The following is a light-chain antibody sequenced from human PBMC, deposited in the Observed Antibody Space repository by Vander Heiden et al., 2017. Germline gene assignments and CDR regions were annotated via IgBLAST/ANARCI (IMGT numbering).Light chain of an antibody. CDR3: QQRSNWPLLT. CDR1: QSVSSY. V-gene: IGKV3-11*01. CDR2: DAS. J-gene: IGKJ4*01. Sequence: EILLTQSLATLSLSPGERATLSCRASQSVSSYLAWCQQKPGQAPRLLIYDASNRATGIPARFSGSGSGTDFTLTISSLEPEDFAVYCCQQRSNWPLLTFGGGTKVEI.